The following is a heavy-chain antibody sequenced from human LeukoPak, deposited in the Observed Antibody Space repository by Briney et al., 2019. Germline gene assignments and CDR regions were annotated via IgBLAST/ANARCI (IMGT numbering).Heavy chain of an antibody. CDR1: GLTFSDYY. V-gene: IGHV3-11*01. CDR3: ARDLSVAARFDY. Sequence: GGSLRLSCAASGLTFSDYYMSWIRQAPGKGLEWVSYISSSGSTIYYADSVKGRFTISRDDAKNSLYLQMNSLRAEDTAVYYCARDLSVAARFDYWGQGTLVTVSS. CDR2: ISSSGSTI. D-gene: IGHD6-19*01. J-gene: IGHJ4*02.